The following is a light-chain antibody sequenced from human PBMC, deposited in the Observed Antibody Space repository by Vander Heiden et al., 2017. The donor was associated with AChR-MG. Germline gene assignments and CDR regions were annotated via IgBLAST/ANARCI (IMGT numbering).Light chain of an antibody. CDR3: SSRETSSKHLWF. J-gene: IGLJ3*02. V-gene: IGLV3-19*01. CDR2: SED. Sequence: SSDLTQDPAVSVALGQTVRITCHGDSLMTRYVYWYQVKPGQAPVVVIYSEDNRPSGIPDRFSGSSSGNTASLTITGAQAEDEADYFCSSRETSSKHLWFFGGGTKVTVL. CDR1: SLMTRY.